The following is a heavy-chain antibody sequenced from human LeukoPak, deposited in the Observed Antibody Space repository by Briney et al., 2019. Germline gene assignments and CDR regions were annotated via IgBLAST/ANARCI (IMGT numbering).Heavy chain of an antibody. J-gene: IGHJ4*02. CDR2: ISSSSSYI. V-gene: IGHV3-21*04. CDR3: ARDDFLAGYYRGYFDY. CDR1: GFTFGSYS. Sequence: GGSLRLSCAASGFTFGSYSMNWVRQAPGKGLEWVSSISSSSSYIYYADSVKGRFTISRDNAKNSLYLQMNSLRAEDTAVYYCARDDFLAGYYRGYFDYWGQGTLVTVSS. D-gene: IGHD3/OR15-3a*01.